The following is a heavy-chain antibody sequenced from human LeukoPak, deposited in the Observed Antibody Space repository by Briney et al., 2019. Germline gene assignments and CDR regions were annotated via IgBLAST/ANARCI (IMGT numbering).Heavy chain of an antibody. D-gene: IGHD6-6*01. CDR3: ARAIAARTRGGMDV. CDR1: GGSISSSSYY. J-gene: IGHJ6*02. CDR2: IYYSGST. V-gene: IGHV4-39*01. Sequence: PSETLSLTCTVSGGSISSSSYYWGWLRQPPGKGLEWIGSIYYSGSTYYNPSLKSRVTISVDTSKNQFSLKLSSVTAADTAVYYCARAIAARTRGGMDVWGQGTTVTVSS.